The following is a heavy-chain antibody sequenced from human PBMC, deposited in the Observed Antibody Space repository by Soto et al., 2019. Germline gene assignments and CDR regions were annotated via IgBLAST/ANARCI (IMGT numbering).Heavy chain of an antibody. CDR3: VRLVGNSWLDS. CDR2: TXYRSKXSI. CDR1: GDTVSSKDAT. D-gene: IGHD2-2*01. Sequence: QXLSLTCAISGDTVSSKDATWDWIRQTPSRGLERLGRTXYRSKXSIDYAVSVKXXITINPDPXKNHLSLKPNSVTHDDKDVYYCVRLVGNSWLDSWGTGTLVTVYS. V-gene: IGHV6-1*01. J-gene: IGHJ5*01.